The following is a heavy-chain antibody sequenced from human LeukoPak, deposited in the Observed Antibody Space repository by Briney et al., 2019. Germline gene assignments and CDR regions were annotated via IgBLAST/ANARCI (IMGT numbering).Heavy chain of an antibody. V-gene: IGHV1-2*02. Sequence: ASVKVSCKASGYTFSDYYMHWVRQAPGQGLEWMGWINHISGGTNYAQKFQGRVTMTSDTSISTAYMDLTRLRSDDTAVYYCARDHCISSGCYEDYYRGMDVWGQGTTVTVSS. J-gene: IGHJ6*02. CDR2: INHISGGT. CDR3: ARDHCISSGCYEDYYRGMDV. CDR1: GYTFSDYY. D-gene: IGHD2-2*01.